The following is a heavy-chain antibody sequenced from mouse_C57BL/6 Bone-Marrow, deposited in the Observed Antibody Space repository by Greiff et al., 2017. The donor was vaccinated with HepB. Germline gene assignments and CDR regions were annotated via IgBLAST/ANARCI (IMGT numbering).Heavy chain of an antibody. CDR2: INPSNGGT. CDR1: GYTFTSYW. Sequence: QVQLQQSGTELVKPGASVKLSCKASGYTFTSYWMRWVKQRPGQGLEWIGNINPSNGGTNYNEKFKSKATLTVDKSSSTAYMQLSSLTSEDSAVYYCARSDGNHYYAMDYWGQGTSVTVSS. CDR3: ARSDGNHYYAMDY. J-gene: IGHJ4*01. V-gene: IGHV1-53*01. D-gene: IGHD2-1*01.